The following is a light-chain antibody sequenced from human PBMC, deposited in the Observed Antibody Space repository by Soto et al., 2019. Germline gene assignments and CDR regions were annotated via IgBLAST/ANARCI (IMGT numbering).Light chain of an antibody. CDR3: QQYGNSPPT. CDR2: GAS. Sequence: EFLLTQSPGTLSLSPGERATLSCRASQSVSSSYLAWYQQKPGQAPRLLIYGASSRATGIPDRFSGSGSGTDFTLTINRLEPEDFAVYYWQQYGNSPPTFGGGTKVVIE. J-gene: IGKJ4*01. CDR1: QSVSSSY. V-gene: IGKV3-20*01.